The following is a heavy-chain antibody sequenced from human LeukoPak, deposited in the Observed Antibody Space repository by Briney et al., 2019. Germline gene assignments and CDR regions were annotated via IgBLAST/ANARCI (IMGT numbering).Heavy chain of an antibody. CDR2: ISYDGSNK. CDR3: AGEYGVQPFDY. CDR1: GFTFSSYA. D-gene: IGHD4-17*01. J-gene: IGHJ4*02. Sequence: GRSLRLSCAASGFTFSSYAMHWVRQAPGKGLERVAVISYDGSNKYYADSVKGRFTISRDNSKNTLYLQMNSLRAEDTAVYYCAGEYGVQPFDYWGQGTLVTVSS. V-gene: IGHV3-30*04.